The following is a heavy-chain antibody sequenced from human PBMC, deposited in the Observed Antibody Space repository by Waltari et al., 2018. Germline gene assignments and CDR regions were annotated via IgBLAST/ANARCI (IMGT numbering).Heavy chain of an antibody. CDR1: GFPFGSYT. V-gene: IGHV3-30*04. CDR3: ARDSVGYSYGDY. J-gene: IGHJ4*02. D-gene: IGHD5-18*01. Sequence: QVQLVGSGGGLVQPGRSLRLSWAASGFPFGSYTMPLGRQAPGQGLEWVAVISSDGTNKYYADSVKGRFTISRDNSKNTLYLQMNSLRAEDTAVYYCARDSVGYSYGDYWGQGTLVTVSS. CDR2: ISSDGTNK.